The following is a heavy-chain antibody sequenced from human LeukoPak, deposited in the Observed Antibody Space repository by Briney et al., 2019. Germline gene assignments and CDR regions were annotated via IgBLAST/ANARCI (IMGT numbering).Heavy chain of an antibody. CDR1: GGSISSYY. Sequence: SETLSLTCTVSGGSISSYYWSWIRQPAGKGLEWIGRVYSSGSTNYNPSLKSRVTISVDTSKNQFSLKLISVTAADTAMYYCARHRAYCINGECRTTFDYWGQGTLVTVSS. CDR3: ARHRAYCINGECRTTFDY. V-gene: IGHV4-4*07. CDR2: VYSSGST. D-gene: IGHD2-8*01. J-gene: IGHJ4*02.